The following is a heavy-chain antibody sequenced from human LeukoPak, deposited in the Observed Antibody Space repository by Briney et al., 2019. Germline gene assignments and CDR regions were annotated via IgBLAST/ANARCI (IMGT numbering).Heavy chain of an antibody. Sequence: GASVKVSCKASGYTFTSYDINWVRQATGQGLEWMGWMNPNSGNTGYAQKFQGRVTMTRNTSISTAYMELSSLRSEDMAVYYCAKDDGYCSSTSCYGNEYFQHWGQGTLVTVSS. J-gene: IGHJ1*01. V-gene: IGHV1-8*01. CDR3: AKDDGYCSSTSCYGNEYFQH. D-gene: IGHD2-2*01. CDR2: MNPNSGNT. CDR1: GYTFTSYD.